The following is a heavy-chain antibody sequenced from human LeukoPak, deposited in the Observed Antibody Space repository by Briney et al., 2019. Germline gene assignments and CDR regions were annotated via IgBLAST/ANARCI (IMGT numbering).Heavy chain of an antibody. CDR2: IYYSGST. CDR1: GGSVSSGGYY. Sequence: SETLSLTCSVSGGSVSSGGYYWSWIRQPPGKGLEWIGYIYYSGSTNYNPSPKSRVTISVDTSKNQFSLKLSSVTAADTAVYYCARDGRDFWSGYSPHNWFDPWGQGTLVTVSS. CDR3: ARDGRDFWSGYSPHNWFDP. D-gene: IGHD3-3*01. J-gene: IGHJ5*02. V-gene: IGHV4-61*08.